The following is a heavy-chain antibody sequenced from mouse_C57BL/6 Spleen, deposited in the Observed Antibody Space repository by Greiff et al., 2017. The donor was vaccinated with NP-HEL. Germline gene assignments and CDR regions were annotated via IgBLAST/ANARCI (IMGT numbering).Heavy chain of an antibody. Sequence: QVQLQQPGAELVRPGSSVKLSCKASGYTFTSYWMDWVKQRPGQGLEWIGNIYPSDSETHYNQKFKDKATLTEDKSSSTAYMQLSSLTSEDSAVYYCARKKDYGYYAMDYWGQGTSVTVSS. CDR3: ARKKDYGYYAMDY. J-gene: IGHJ4*01. CDR1: GYTFTSYW. D-gene: IGHD1-1*01. CDR2: IYPSDSET. V-gene: IGHV1-61*01.